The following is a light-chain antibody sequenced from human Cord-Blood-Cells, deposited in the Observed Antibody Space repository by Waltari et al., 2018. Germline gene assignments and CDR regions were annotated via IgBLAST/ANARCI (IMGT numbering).Light chain of an antibody. CDR2: DVS. J-gene: IGLJ2*01. V-gene: IGLV2-14*01. CDR3: SSYTSSSTVV. Sequence: QSALTQPASVSGSPGQSITISCTGTSSDVGGYNYVSWYQQHPGKAPKLMIYDVSKRPSVVSNRCSGSKSGNTASLTISGLQAEDEADYYCSSYTSSSTVVFGGGTKLTVL. CDR1: SSDVGGYNY.